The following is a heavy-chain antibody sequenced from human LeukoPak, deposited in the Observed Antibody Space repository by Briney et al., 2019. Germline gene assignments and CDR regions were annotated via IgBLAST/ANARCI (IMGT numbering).Heavy chain of an antibody. CDR2: ISANNGNT. D-gene: IGHD7-27*01. Sequence: GASVKVSCKASGYTFTSYGISWVRQAPGQGLEWMGWISANNGNTNYAQKLQGRATMTTDTSTSTAYMELRSLGSDGTAVYYCARKPTGDPIDYWGQGTLVTVSS. J-gene: IGHJ4*02. V-gene: IGHV1-18*01. CDR1: GYTFTSYG. CDR3: ARKPTGDPIDY.